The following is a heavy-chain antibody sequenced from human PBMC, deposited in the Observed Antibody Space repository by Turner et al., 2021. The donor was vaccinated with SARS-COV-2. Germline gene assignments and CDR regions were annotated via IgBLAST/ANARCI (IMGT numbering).Heavy chain of an antibody. CDR2: IYHSGNT. CDR1: GGSISSTNW. Sequence: QVQLQESGPGLVKPSGTLSLTCAAPGGSISSTNWWSWVRQPPGKGLEWIGEIYHSGNTNYNPSLKSRVTISVDKSKNQFSLKLSSVTAADTAVYYCATKYCSGGSCSYFDYWGQGTLVTVSS. V-gene: IGHV4-4*02. D-gene: IGHD2-15*01. CDR3: ATKYCSGGSCSYFDY. J-gene: IGHJ4*02.